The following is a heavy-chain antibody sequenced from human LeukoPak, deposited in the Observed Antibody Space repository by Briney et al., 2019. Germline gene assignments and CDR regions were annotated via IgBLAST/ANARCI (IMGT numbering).Heavy chain of an antibody. Sequence: PGGSLRLSCAACGFTFSSYGMHGVRQAPGRGLVWGAVIWYDGSNKYYAASVKGRFTISRDNSKNMVHLQMNSLTGEDTALYYCVRRGDASSGWGDHDFWGQGALVTVSS. CDR3: VRRGDASSGWGDHDF. J-gene: IGHJ4*02. V-gene: IGHV3-33*01. CDR1: GFTFSSYG. CDR2: IWYDGSNK. D-gene: IGHD6-19*01.